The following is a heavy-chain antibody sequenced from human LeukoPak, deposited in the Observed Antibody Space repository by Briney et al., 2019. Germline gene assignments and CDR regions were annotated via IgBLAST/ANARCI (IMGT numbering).Heavy chain of an antibody. CDR1: GYNFGTSW. Sequence: GESLKISCKGSGYNFGTSWIGWVRQMPGKGLEWMGIIFPGDSDTRYSPSFQGQVTISADKSINTAYLQWSSLKASDTAMYYCARHMYSGDYNWFDPWGQGALVTVSS. CDR2: IFPGDSDT. D-gene: IGHD7-27*01. V-gene: IGHV5-51*01. J-gene: IGHJ5*02. CDR3: ARHMYSGDYNWFDP.